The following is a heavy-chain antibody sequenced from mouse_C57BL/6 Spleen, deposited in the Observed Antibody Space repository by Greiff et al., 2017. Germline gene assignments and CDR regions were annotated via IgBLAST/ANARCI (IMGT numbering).Heavy chain of an antibody. CDR2: IYPSDSET. J-gene: IGHJ2*01. D-gene: IGHD3-3*01. CDR1: GYTFTSYW. Sequence: VQLQQPGAELVRPGSSVKLSCKASGYTFTSYWMDWVKQRPGQGLEWIGNIYPSDSETHYNQKFKDKATLTVDKSSSTAYMQLSSLTSEDSAVYYCAREGAGDYWGQGTTLTVSS. V-gene: IGHV1-61*01. CDR3: AREGAGDY.